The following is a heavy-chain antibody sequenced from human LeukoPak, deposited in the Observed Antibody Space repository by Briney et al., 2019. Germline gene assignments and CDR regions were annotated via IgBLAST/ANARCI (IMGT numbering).Heavy chain of an antibody. D-gene: IGHD2-15*01. J-gene: IGHJ3*02. CDR1: GYTFTGYY. Sequence: ASVTVSCKASGYTFTGYYMHWVRQAPGQGLEWMGWINPNSGGTNYAQKFQGRVTMTRDTSISTAYMELSRLRSDDTAVYYCARDGVVAATDAFDIWGQGTMVTVSS. V-gene: IGHV1-2*02. CDR2: INPNSGGT. CDR3: ARDGVVAATDAFDI.